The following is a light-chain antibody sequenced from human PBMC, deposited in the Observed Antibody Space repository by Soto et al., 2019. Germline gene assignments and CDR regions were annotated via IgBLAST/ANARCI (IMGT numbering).Light chain of an antibody. J-gene: IGLJ1*01. Sequence: QSALTQPPSVSGAPGQRVTISCTGSRSNIGAGYDVHWYQQLPGTAPKLLIYGNSNRPSGVPDRFSGSKSGTSASLAITGLQAEDEADYYCQSYDSSLSGSKVFGTGTKLTVL. CDR1: RSNIGAGYD. V-gene: IGLV1-40*01. CDR2: GNS. CDR3: QSYDSSLSGSKV.